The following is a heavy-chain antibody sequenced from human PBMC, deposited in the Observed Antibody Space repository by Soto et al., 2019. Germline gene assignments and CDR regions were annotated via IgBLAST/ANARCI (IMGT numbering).Heavy chain of an antibody. J-gene: IGHJ4*02. D-gene: IGHD1-7*01. Sequence: GASVKVSCKTSGYIFTNYGISWVRQAPGQGLEWMGWINVNGGNTNYAQNLQGRVILTTGTSTSTAYMELWSLTSDDTAVYYCARDWNYIFDYWGQGSLVTVSS. V-gene: IGHV1-18*01. CDR1: GYIFTNYG. CDR2: INVNGGNT. CDR3: ARDWNYIFDY.